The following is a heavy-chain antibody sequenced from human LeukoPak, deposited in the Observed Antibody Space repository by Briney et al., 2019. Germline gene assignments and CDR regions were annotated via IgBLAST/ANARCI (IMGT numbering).Heavy chain of an antibody. CDR1: GFTFSSYA. D-gene: IGHD3-22*01. CDR3: AKDSIVVVTLDAFDI. V-gene: IGHV3-23*01. J-gene: IGHJ3*02. Sequence: PGGSLRLSCAASGFTFSSYAMNWVRQAPGKGLEWVSTISGSGGSTYYADSVKGRITISRDNSKNTLYLQMNSLRAEDTAVYYCAKDSIVVVTLDAFDIWGQGTMVTVSS. CDR2: ISGSGGST.